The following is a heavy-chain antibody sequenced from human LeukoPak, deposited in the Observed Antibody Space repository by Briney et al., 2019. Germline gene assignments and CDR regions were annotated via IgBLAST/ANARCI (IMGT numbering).Heavy chain of an antibody. V-gene: IGHV1-46*01. D-gene: IGHD1-26*01. CDR3: ARAREWELDFDY. CDR2: INPSGGST. CDR1: GYTFTSYA. Sequence: ASVKVSCKASGYTFTSYAISWVRQAPGQGLEWMGIINPSGGSTSYAQKFQGRVTMTRDTSTSTVYMELSSLRSEDTAVYYCARAREWELDFDYWGQGTLVTVSS. J-gene: IGHJ4*02.